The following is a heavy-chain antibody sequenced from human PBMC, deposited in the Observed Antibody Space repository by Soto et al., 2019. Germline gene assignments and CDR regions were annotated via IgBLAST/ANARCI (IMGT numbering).Heavy chain of an antibody. CDR1: GDSISRGGYF. J-gene: IGHJ6*03. V-gene: IGHV4-31*03. Sequence: QVQLQESGPGLVKPSQTLSLTCIVSGDSISRGGYFWTWIRQHPGKGLEWIGYIYDSGSAFYNPSLNSRVTMSVDTSKNQFSLNLRSVTAADTAVFYCARGILRPNHYMHVWGKGTAVAVSS. CDR2: IYDSGSA. D-gene: IGHD1-26*01. CDR3: ARGILRPNHYMHV.